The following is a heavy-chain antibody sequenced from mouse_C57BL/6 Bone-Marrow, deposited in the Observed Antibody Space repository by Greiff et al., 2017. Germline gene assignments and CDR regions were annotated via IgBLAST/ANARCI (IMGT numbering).Heavy chain of an antibody. J-gene: IGHJ1*03. CDR2: ISGGGGNS. D-gene: IGHD1-1*01. V-gene: IGHV5-9*01. CDR1: GFTFSSYT. CDR3: SRQVTTVLATNYIDV. Sequence: EVKLMESGGGLVKPGGSLKLSCAASGFTFSSYTMSWVRQSPEKRLQWVAAISGGGGNSYYPDSVKGRFIISRDNDKNILYLQMSSLRSEDTALYYCSRQVTTVLATNYIDVWGTGTSVTVSS.